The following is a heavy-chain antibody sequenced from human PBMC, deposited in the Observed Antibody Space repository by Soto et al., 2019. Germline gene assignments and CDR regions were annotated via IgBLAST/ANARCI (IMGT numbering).Heavy chain of an antibody. D-gene: IGHD6-19*01. V-gene: IGHV3-23*01. CDR1: GFIFSSYA. Sequence: EVQLLESGGGLVQPGGSLRLSCTASGFIFSSYAMSWVRQAPGKGLEWVSAISASGDNAYYADSVKGRFTISRDRSKSQYLQMKNLRAEDTAIYYCAKFFVAGTRGYFDSWGQGTLVTVSS. J-gene: IGHJ4*02. CDR2: ISASGDNA. CDR3: AKFFVAGTRGYFDS.